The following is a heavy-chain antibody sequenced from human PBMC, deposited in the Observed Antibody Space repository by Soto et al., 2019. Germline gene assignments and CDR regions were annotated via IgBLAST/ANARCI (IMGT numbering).Heavy chain of an antibody. CDR2: ISDSGDRI. CDR1: GFTFTNYA. V-gene: IGHV3-23*01. J-gene: IGHJ4*01. D-gene: IGHD2-2*01. Sequence: EVQLLESGGTLAQPGGSLRLSCAASGFTFTNYAMSWVRQAQGKGLEWVSSISDSGDRIYYADSVKGRFTISRDNSRNTLFLELNSLRAEYTAVYLCAKDHIASGICYVAYWGQGTLVSVSS. CDR3: AKDHIASGICYVAY.